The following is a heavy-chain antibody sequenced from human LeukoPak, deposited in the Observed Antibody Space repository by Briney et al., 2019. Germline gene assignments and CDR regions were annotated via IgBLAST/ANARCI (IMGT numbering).Heavy chain of an antibody. V-gene: IGHV3-33*08. CDR1: GSTFSRHG. J-gene: IGHJ2*01. CDR2: IGDTGRAK. D-gene: IGHD3-16*01. Sequence: GGSLRLSCAASGSTFSRHGMHWVRQAPGKGLEWVAVIGDTGRAKYYADSVEGRFTASRDNSNKILYLEMNSLRYDDTALYYCAREAAWGNWYFDLWGRGTLVTVSS. CDR3: AREAAWGNWYFDL.